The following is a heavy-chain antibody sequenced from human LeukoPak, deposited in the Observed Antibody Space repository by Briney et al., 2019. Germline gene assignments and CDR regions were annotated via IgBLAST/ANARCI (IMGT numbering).Heavy chain of an antibody. V-gene: IGHV3-23*01. CDR1: GFTFNHYG. D-gene: IGHD1-1*01. Sequence: GGSLRLSCAASGFTFNHYGLSWVRQAPGKGLGWVSSISGTGGSTYYAESVKGRFTISRDNSKNTLFLQMNSLRAEDTAVYYCAKDERRGGPDDYWGQGTLVTVSS. CDR3: AKDERRGGPDDY. CDR2: ISGTGGST. J-gene: IGHJ4*02.